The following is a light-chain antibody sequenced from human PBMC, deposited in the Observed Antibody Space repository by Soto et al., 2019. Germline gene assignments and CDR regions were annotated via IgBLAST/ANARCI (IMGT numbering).Light chain of an antibody. CDR3: QHYNNLPLT. CDR1: QSVSSN. CDR2: GAS. Sequence: EIVLTQSPATLSVSPGERATLSCRASQSVSSNLAWYQQKPGQAPRLLIYGASSRAPGIPARFSGSGSGTEFTLTISSLQSEDFAVYYCQHYNNLPLTFGGGAKVAIK. J-gene: IGKJ4*01. V-gene: IGKV3-15*01.